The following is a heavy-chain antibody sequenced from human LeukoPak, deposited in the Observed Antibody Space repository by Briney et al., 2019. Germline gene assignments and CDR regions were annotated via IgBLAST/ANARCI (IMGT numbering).Heavy chain of an antibody. V-gene: IGHV3-11*01. Sequence: GGSLKLSCAASGFTFSDHYMIWLRQAPGKGLEAISYISHNGETKYYADSVKGRLSISRDNAKSSLYLQMNSLRVEDTAVYYCARDRHGYFDYWGQGTLVTVSS. J-gene: IGHJ4*02. D-gene: IGHD6-13*01. CDR3: ARDRHGYFDY. CDR2: ISHNGETK. CDR1: GFTFSDHY.